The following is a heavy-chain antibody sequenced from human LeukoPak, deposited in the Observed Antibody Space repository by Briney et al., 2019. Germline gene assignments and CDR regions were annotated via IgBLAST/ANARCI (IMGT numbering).Heavy chain of an antibody. CDR1: GFTFSSYS. CDR2: ISSSSSYI. D-gene: IGHD3-22*01. CDR3: AREAGYYYDSSGTLSDY. Sequence: GSLRLSCAASGFTFSSYSMNWVRQAPGKGLEWASSISSSSSYIYYADSVKGRFTISRDNAKNSLYLQMNSLRAEDTAVYYCAREAGYYYDSSGTLSDYWGQGTLVTVSS. V-gene: IGHV3-21*01. J-gene: IGHJ4*02.